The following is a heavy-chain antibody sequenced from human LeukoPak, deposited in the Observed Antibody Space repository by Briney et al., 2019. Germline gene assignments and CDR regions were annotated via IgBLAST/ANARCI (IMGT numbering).Heavy chain of an antibody. CDR3: AKGDYSTGGYLDY. V-gene: IGHV3-30*18. CDR1: GFTFSNYD. Sequence: GGSLRLSCAASGFTFSNYDMHWVRQAPGKGLEWVAVISYDGTNKYYADSVKGRFTISRDNSKSTLYLQMNSLRAEDTAVYYCAKGDYSTGGYLDYWGQGTLVTVSS. CDR2: ISYDGTNK. D-gene: IGHD4-11*01. J-gene: IGHJ4*02.